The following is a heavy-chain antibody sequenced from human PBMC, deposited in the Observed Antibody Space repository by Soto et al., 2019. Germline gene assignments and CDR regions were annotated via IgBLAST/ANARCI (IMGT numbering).Heavy chain of an antibody. Sequence: QITLKESGPTLVKPTQTLTLTCTFSGFSLDTSGAAVGWIRQPPGKGLEWLPVIYWDDDKRSSPSLRSRLTITKDTSKNQVVLRMTNMHPADTGTYYCAHRDRASGGLFDYWGQGTRVTVSS. CDR1: GFSLDTSGAA. D-gene: IGHD3-10*01. CDR3: AHRDRASGGLFDY. CDR2: IYWDDDK. V-gene: IGHV2-5*02. J-gene: IGHJ4*02.